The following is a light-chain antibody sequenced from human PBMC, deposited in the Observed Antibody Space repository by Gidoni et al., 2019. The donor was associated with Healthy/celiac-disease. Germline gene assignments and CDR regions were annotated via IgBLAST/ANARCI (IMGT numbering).Light chain of an antibody. CDR2: GKN. Sequence: SPELTPDPAVSVALGQTVRITCQGDSLKSYYASWYQQKPGQAPVLVIYGKNNRPSGIPDRFSGSSSGNTASLTITGAQAEDEADYYCNSRDSSGNHYVFGTGTKVTVL. CDR3: NSRDSSGNHYV. CDR1: SLKSYY. V-gene: IGLV3-19*01. J-gene: IGLJ1*01.